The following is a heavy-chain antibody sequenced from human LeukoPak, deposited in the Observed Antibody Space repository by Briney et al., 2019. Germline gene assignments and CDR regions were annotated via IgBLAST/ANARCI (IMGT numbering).Heavy chain of an antibody. CDR3: ARDLGQYYDTSDNWFDP. D-gene: IGHD3-22*01. CDR2: INSDGINT. CDR1: GITFSNYW. V-gene: IGHV3-74*01. Sequence: GGSLRLSCAASGITFSNYWMEWVRQAPGKGLVWVSRINSDGINTSYADSVKGRFTISRDNAKNTLNLQMNSLRAEDTAVYYCARDLGQYYDTSDNWFDPWGQGTLVTVSS. J-gene: IGHJ5*02.